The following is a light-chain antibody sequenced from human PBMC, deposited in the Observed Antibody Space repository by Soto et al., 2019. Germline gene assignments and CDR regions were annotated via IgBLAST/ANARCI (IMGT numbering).Light chain of an antibody. CDR3: QPSFSSPHT. CDR1: QSVVTY. V-gene: IGKV1-39*01. Sequence: DIQLTQSPSSLSASVGDRVTITCRASQSVVTYLNWYQQKPAKAPKFLIYLTSNLQSGVPSRFSGSGSETHFTLTITSLQPEDFATYYCQPSFSSPHTVGQGTKLEI. CDR2: LTS. J-gene: IGKJ2*01.